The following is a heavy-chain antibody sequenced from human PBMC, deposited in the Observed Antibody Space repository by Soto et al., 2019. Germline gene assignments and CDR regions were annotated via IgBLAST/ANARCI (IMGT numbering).Heavy chain of an antibody. CDR2: ISAYNGNT. CDR3: ATRYSSGWYVQEAFDI. V-gene: IGHV1-18*04. J-gene: IGHJ3*02. Sequence: ASVKVSCQASGYTFTSYGISWVRQAPGQGLEWMGWISAYNGNTNYAQKLQGRVTMTTDKSTSTAYMELRSLRSDDTAVYYCATRYSSGWYVQEAFDIWGQGTMVTASS. D-gene: IGHD6-19*01. CDR1: GYTFTSYG.